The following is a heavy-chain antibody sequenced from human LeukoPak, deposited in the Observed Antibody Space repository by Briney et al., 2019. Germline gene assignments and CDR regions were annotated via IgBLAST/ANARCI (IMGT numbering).Heavy chain of an antibody. D-gene: IGHD2-15*01. V-gene: IGHV3-30*03. J-gene: IGHJ4*02. CDR3: ATQPYSYFDY. CDR1: GVAFSRYG. Sequence: PGGPLRLTYTDSGVAFSRYGMHAVRQGPGKGLEWVAVISYDGSNKYYADSVKGRFTISRDNSKNTLYLQMNSLRAEDTAVYYCATQPYSYFDYWGQGTLVTVSS. CDR2: ISYDGSNK.